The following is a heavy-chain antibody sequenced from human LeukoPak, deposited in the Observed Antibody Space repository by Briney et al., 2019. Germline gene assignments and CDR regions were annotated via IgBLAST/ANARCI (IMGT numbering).Heavy chain of an antibody. D-gene: IGHD6-19*01. V-gene: IGHV3-53*01. CDR1: GFTVSSNY. Sequence: GGSLRLSCAASGFTVSSNYMSWVRQAPGKGLEWVSVIYSGGSTYYADSVKGRFTISRDNSKNTLYLQMSSLRAEDTAVYYCARVSSGWYIDYWGQGTLVTVSS. J-gene: IGHJ4*02. CDR2: IYSGGST. CDR3: ARVSSGWYIDY.